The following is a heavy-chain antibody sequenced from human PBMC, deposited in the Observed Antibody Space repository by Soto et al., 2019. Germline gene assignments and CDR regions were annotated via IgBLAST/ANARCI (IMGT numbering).Heavy chain of an antibody. Sequence: QDQLLQSGDEVKSRGASVKVSCRPSGYTFFGDGVNWVRQAPGQGLEWLGWINRYNGQTHYAQKFDGRVTMTTDTSTNTAYMELRSLRYDDPAVYYCARRGPQDMDVWGKGTTIIVSS. D-gene: IGHD3-10*01. J-gene: IGHJ6*04. CDR1: GYTFFGDG. V-gene: IGHV1-18*04. CDR2: INRYNGQT. CDR3: ARRGPQDMDV.